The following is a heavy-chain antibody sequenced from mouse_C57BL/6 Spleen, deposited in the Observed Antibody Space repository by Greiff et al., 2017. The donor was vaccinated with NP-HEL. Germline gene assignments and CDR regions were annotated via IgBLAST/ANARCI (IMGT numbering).Heavy chain of an antibody. CDR2: IDPSDSYT. J-gene: IGHJ1*03. Sequence: QVQLQQSGAELVMPGASVKLSCKASGYTFTSYWMHWVKQRPGQGLEWIGEIDPSDSYTNYNQKFKGKSTLTVAKSSSTAYMQLSSLTSEDSAVYYCARSRGNYGYFDVWGTGTTVTVSS. V-gene: IGHV1-69*01. CDR3: ARSRGNYGYFDV. D-gene: IGHD3-1*01. CDR1: GYTFTSYW.